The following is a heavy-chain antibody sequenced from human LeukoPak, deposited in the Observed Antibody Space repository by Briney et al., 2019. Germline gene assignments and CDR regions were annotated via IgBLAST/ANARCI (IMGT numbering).Heavy chain of an antibody. J-gene: IGHJ3*02. V-gene: IGHV3-30-3*01. CDR3: ARESDARGLVVADDI. Sequence: PGGSLRLSCAASGFTFSSYWMSWVRQAPGKGLEWVAVISYDGSNKYYADSVKGRFTISRDNSKNTLYLQMNSLRAEDTAVYYCARESDARGLVVADDIWGQGTMVTVSS. CDR2: ISYDGSNK. D-gene: IGHD2-15*01. CDR1: GFTFSSYW.